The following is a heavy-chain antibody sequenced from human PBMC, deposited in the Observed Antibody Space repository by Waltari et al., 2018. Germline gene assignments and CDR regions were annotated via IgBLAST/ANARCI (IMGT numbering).Heavy chain of an antibody. J-gene: IGHJ4*02. CDR1: GSTVRSNY. Sequence: ELQLVDTGGGLVRPGGSLRLYCAATGSTVRSNYQHWVRQAPGKGPEWLSVIYSGGSTDYADSVKGRFTISRDNSKNTLYLQMDSLTAEDTAIYYCARGAFRAYQPLLYFDYWGLGTPVTVSS. CDR3: ARGAFRAYQPLLYFDY. D-gene: IGHD2-15*01. V-gene: IGHV3-53*02. CDR2: IYSGGST.